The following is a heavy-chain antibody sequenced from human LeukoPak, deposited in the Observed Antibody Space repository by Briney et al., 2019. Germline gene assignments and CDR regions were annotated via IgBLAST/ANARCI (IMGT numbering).Heavy chain of an antibody. CDR3: AREEIVAAAYFYYYYYMDV. CDR1: GYTFTSYY. D-gene: IGHD5-12*01. CDR2: INPSGGST. J-gene: IGHJ6*03. Sequence: ASVKVSCKVSGYTFTSYYMHWVRQAPGQGLEWMGIINPSGGSTSYAQKFQGRVTMTRDTSTSTVYMELSSLRSEDTAVYYCAREEIVAAAYFYYYYYMDVWGKGTTVTVSS. V-gene: IGHV1-46*01.